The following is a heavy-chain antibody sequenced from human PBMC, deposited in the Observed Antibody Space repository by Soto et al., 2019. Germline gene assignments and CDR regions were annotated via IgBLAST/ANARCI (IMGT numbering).Heavy chain of an antibody. CDR1: GFTFSSYV. J-gene: IGHJ4*02. Sequence: GGSLRLSCAASGFTFSSYVMHWVRQAPGKGLEWVAVISYDGSNKYYIDSVKGRFTISRDNSKHTLSVQMNSLTAEDTAVYYCVRDRSSFFCSGHSCSIDPHFDCWGQGTMVTVSS. CDR3: VRDRSSFFCSGHSCSIDPHFDC. D-gene: IGHD3-3*01. CDR2: ISYDGSNK. V-gene: IGHV3-30*04.